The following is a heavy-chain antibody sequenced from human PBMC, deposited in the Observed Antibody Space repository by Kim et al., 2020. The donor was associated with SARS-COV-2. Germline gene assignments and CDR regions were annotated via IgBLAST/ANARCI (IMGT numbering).Heavy chain of an antibody. V-gene: IGHV3-23*01. CDR1: GFTFSSSA. CDR2: ISDSGYST. Sequence: GGSLRLSCAASGFTFSSSAMTWVRQAPGKGLEWVSVISDSGYSTYYIDSVKGRFTISIDNSKNTLYLQMNSLRAEDTAIYYCAKVSKVQFGSDLYGVFRWFNPWGQGTVVTVSS. CDR3: AKVSKVQFGSDLYGVFRWFNP. J-gene: IGHJ5*02. D-gene: IGHD3-10*02.